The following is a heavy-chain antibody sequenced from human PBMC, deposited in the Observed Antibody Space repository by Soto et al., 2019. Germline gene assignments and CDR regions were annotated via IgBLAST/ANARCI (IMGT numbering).Heavy chain of an antibody. CDR3: ARATTVTSSFFYYGLDV. J-gene: IGHJ6*02. V-gene: IGHV4-30-4*08. CDR1: GGSVSSGSYY. CDR2: IYYNGNT. Sequence: SETLSLTCTVSGGSVSSGSYYWSWIRQPPGKGLEWIGHIYYNGNTYYNPSLKSRLTMSLDTSQNQFSLHLSSVIAADSASYFCARATTVTSSFFYYGLDVWGQGTTVTVSS. D-gene: IGHD4-17*01.